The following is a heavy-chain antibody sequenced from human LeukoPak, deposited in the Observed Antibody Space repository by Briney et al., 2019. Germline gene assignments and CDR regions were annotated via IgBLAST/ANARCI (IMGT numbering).Heavy chain of an antibody. V-gene: IGHV4-39*07. J-gene: IGHJ4*02. CDR2: IHYSGST. CDR3: ASSPIAAPGGGYYFDY. Sequence: SETLSLTCTVSGGSISSSSYYWGWIRQPPGKGLEWIGSIHYSGSTYYNPSLKSRVTISVDTSKNQFSLKLSSVTAADTAVYYCASSPIAAPGGGYYFDYWGQGTLVTVSS. CDR1: GGSISSSSYY. D-gene: IGHD6-13*01.